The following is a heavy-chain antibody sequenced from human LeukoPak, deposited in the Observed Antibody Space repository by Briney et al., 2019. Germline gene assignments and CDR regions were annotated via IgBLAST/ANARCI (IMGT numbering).Heavy chain of an antibody. J-gene: IGHJ6*03. CDR2: IYSGGST. CDR1: GFTVSSNY. Sequence: GGSLRLSCAAPGFTVSSNYMSWVRQAPGRGLEWVSVIYSGGSTYYADSVKGRFTISRDNSKNTLYLQMNSLRAEDTAVYYCARSQYYYGSGRNPYYYMDVWGKGTTVTVSS. V-gene: IGHV3-66*02. CDR3: ARSQYYYGSGRNPYYYMDV. D-gene: IGHD3-10*01.